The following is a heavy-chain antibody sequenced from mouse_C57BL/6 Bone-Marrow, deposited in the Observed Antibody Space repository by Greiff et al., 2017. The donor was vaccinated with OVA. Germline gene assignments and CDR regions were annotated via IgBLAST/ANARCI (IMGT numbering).Heavy chain of an antibody. CDR2: ISNGGGST. V-gene: IGHV5-12*01. CDR1: GFTFSDYY. CDR3: ARDDGYYSFFDY. J-gene: IGHJ2*01. Sequence: EVNVVESGGGLVQPGGSLKLSCAASGFTFSDYYMYWVRQTPEKRLEWVAYISNGGGSTYYPDTVKGRFTISRDNAKNTLYLQMSRLKSEDTAMYYCARDDGYYSFFDYWGQGTTLTVSS. D-gene: IGHD2-3*01.